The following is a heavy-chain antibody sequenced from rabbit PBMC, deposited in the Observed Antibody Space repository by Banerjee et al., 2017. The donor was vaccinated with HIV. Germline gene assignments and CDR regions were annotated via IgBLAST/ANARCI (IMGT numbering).Heavy chain of an antibody. CDR3: ARDPGRDFNL. V-gene: IGHV1S45*01. CDR1: GFDFNNYG. CDR2: IEAGSSGFT. J-gene: IGHJ4*01. Sequence: QEQLVESGGGLVQPGGSLKLSCRASGFDFNNYGVSWVRQAPGKGLEWIACIEAGSSGFTYFASWAKGRFTISKTSSTTVTLQMTSLTAADTATYFCARDPGRDFNLWGQGTLVTVS.